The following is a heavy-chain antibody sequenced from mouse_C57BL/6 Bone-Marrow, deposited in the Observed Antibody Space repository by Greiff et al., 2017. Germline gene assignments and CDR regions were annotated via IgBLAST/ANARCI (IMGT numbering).Heavy chain of an antibody. CDR2: INPNSGGT. V-gene: IGHV1-26*01. Sequence: VQLQQSGPELVKPGASVKISCKASGYTFPDYYMNWVKQSHGKSLEWIGDINPNSGGTSYNQKLKGKATLTVVNSSSTAYMELRSLTSEDSAVYYCARERIYGYDEGFDYWGQGTTLTGSS. CDR3: ARERIYGYDEGFDY. J-gene: IGHJ2*01. D-gene: IGHD2-2*01. CDR1: GYTFPDYY.